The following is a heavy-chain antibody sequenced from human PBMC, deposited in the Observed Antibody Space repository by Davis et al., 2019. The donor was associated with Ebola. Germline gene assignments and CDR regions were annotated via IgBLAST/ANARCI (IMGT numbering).Heavy chain of an antibody. D-gene: IGHD2-15*01. CDR1: GFTFGDYA. CDR2: IRTKAYGGTT. V-gene: IGHV3-49*04. CDR3: TRDWGPFTVVVGADDYYGMDV. Sequence: PGGSLRLSCTAAGFTFGDYALSWVRQAPGKGLEGVGFIRTKAYGGTTGYAASVRGRFSISRDDSKSIAYLQMDSLKTEDTAVYYCTRDWGPFTVVVGADDYYGMDVWGQGTTVTVSS. J-gene: IGHJ6*02.